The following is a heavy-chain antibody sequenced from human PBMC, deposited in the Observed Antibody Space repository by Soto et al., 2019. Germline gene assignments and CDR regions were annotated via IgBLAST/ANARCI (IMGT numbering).Heavy chain of an antibody. V-gene: IGHV1-58*03. CDR3: AADDSKYKALLDS. Sequence: QMQLVQSGPEVKKPGTSVKVSCKASGFTFTTSAVQWVRQPRGQRLEWIGWIVVGSGNTNYAEKLQERVTITRDMSTSTAYMELSSLRSEDTAVYYCAADDSKYKALLDSWGQGTLVTVSS. CDR1: GFTFTTSA. J-gene: IGHJ4*02. D-gene: IGHD1-1*01. CDR2: IVVGSGNT.